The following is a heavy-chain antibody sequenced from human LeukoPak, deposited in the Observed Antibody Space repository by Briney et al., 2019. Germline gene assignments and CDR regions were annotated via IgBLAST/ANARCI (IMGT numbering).Heavy chain of an antibody. CDR1: GGSISSYY. CDR2: IYTSGST. V-gene: IGHV4-4*07. CDR3: ARDSSSSWYGGVDY. J-gene: IGHJ4*02. D-gene: IGHD6-13*01. Sequence: PSETLSLTCTVSGGSISSYYWSWIRQPAGKGLEWIGRIYTSGSTNYNPSLKSRVTMSVDTSKNQFSLKLSSVTAADTAVYYCARDSSSSWYGGVDYWGQGTLVTVSS.